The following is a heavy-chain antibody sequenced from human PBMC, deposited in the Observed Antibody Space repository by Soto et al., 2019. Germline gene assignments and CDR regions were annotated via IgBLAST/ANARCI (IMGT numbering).Heavy chain of an antibody. Sequence: PGGSLRLSCAASGFTFSSYSMNWVRQAPGKGLEWVSYISSSSSTIYYADSVKGRFTISRDNAKNSLYLQMNSLRDEDTAVYYCARYYYDSSGSLNNWFDPWGQGTLVTVSS. CDR2: ISSSSSTI. CDR1: GFTFSSYS. J-gene: IGHJ5*02. D-gene: IGHD3-22*01. CDR3: ARYYYDSSGSLNNWFDP. V-gene: IGHV3-48*02.